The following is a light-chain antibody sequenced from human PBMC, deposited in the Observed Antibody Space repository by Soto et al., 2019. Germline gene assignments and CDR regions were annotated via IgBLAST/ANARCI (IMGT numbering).Light chain of an antibody. CDR3: SSYTSSSSYV. J-gene: IGLJ1*01. Sequence: QSVLTQPASVSGSPGQSITISCTGTSSEVGGYNYVSWYQQHPGKAPKLMIYDVSNRPSGVSNRFSGSKSGNTASLTISWFQAEDEADYYCSSYTSSSSYVFGTGTKVPS. CDR1: SSEVGGYNY. V-gene: IGLV2-14*01. CDR2: DVS.